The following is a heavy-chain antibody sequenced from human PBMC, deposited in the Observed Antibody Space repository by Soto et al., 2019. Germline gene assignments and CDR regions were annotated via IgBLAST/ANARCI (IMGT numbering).Heavy chain of an antibody. CDR1: FGSFSGYY. CDR3: ARGQNVVVPAATRPAAEFEY. CDR2: INHSGST. J-gene: IGHJ4*02. V-gene: IGHV4-34*01. Sequence: SETLSLTCTFYFGSFSGYYLSLILHTPWKLLEWIGEINHSGSTNYNPSLKSRVTISVDTSKNQFSLKLSSVTAADTAVYYCARGQNVVVPAATRPAAEFEYWGQGTLVTVSS. D-gene: IGHD2-2*01.